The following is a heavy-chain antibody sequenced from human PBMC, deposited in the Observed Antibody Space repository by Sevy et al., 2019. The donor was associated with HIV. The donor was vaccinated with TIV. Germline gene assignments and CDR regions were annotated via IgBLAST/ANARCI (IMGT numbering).Heavy chain of an antibody. D-gene: IGHD6-13*01. CDR3: ARTSYSSSRFYYYYGMDV. J-gene: IGHJ6*02. CDR1: GGTFSSYA. CDR2: IIPIFGTA. V-gene: IGHV1-69*13. Sequence: ASVKVSCKASGGTFSSYAISWVRQAPGQGLEWMGGIIPIFGTANYAQKFQGRVTITADESTSTAYMELSSLRSEDTAVYYCARTSYSSSRFYYYYGMDVWGQWTTVTVSS.